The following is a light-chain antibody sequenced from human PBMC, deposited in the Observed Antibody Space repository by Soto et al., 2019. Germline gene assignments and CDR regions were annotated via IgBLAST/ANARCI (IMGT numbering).Light chain of an antibody. CDR3: CSYTTSSSYV. Sequence: QSALTQPASVSGSPGQSITISCTGSSSDVGYYIFVSWYQQHPGKAPKLMIYDVNNRPSGVSNRFSGSKSGNTASLTISGLQAEDEAAYYCCSYTTSSSYVFVTGTKVPVL. V-gene: IGLV2-14*01. J-gene: IGLJ1*01. CDR1: SSDVGYYIF. CDR2: DVN.